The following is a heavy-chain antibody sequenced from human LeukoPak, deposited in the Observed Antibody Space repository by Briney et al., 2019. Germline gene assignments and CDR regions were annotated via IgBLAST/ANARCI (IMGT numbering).Heavy chain of an antibody. Sequence: PSETLSLTCTVSGGSISSYYWSWIRQPAGKGLESIGHISTSGSTNYNPSLKSRVTMSVDTSKNQFSLKLSSVTAADTALYYCARDMSAAGTGHWGQGILVTVSS. D-gene: IGHD6-13*01. CDR2: ISTSGST. J-gene: IGHJ4*02. CDR3: ARDMSAAGTGH. V-gene: IGHV4-4*07. CDR1: GGSISSYY.